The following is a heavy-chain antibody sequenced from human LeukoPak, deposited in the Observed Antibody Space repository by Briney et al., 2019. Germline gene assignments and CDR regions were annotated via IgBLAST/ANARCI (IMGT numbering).Heavy chain of an antibody. Sequence: GGSLRLSCAASGFTFSSYSMNWVRQAPGKGLEWVSSISSSSSYIYYAGSVKGRFTISRDNAKNSLYLQMNSLRAEDTAVYYCAREVYYYDSSGYPKHTPAFDIWGQGTMVTVSS. D-gene: IGHD3-22*01. CDR3: AREVYYYDSSGYPKHTPAFDI. CDR2: ISSSSSYI. J-gene: IGHJ3*02. V-gene: IGHV3-21*01. CDR1: GFTFSSYS.